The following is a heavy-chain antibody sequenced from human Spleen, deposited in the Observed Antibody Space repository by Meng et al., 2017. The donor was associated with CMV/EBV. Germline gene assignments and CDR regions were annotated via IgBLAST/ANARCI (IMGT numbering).Heavy chain of an antibody. Sequence: GGSLRLSCAASGFSFSMFDMNWVRQAPGKGLEWVSYISRSRSPIYYADSVKGRFTISRDSAKSSLYLQMNSLRVEDTALYYCARDRGGSGWLGPGHWGQGTLVTVSS. D-gene: IGHD6-19*01. CDR2: ISRSRSPI. CDR3: ARDRGGSGWLGPGH. CDR1: GFSFSMFD. J-gene: IGHJ1*01. V-gene: IGHV3-48*04.